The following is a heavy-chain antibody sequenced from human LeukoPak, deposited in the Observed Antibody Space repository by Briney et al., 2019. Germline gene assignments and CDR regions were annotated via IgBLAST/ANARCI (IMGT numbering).Heavy chain of an antibody. J-gene: IGHJ4*02. D-gene: IGHD1-26*01. V-gene: IGHV3-23*01. CDR2: VSGSGGNT. CDR3: AKDGTLGYSGPQKFDS. CDR1: GFTFSSYS. Sequence: PGGSLRLSCAASGFTFSSYSMNWVRQTPGKGLEWVSGVSGSGGNTFYTDSVKGRFTISRDNSKNTVYLQMNSLRVEDTAVCYCAKDGTLGYSGPQKFDSWGPGTLVTVSS.